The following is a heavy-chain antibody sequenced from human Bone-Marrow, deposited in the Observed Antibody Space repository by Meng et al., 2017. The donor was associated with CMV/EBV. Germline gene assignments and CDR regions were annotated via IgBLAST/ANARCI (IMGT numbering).Heavy chain of an antibody. CDR1: GFTFSTYW. CDR2: INSDGSST. D-gene: IGHD2-2*01. Sequence: GESLKISCAASGFTFSTYWMHWVRQAPGKGLVWVSRINSDGSSTSYADSVKGRFTISRDNAKNTLYLQMNSLRAEDTAVYYCARDEGFYIVVVPYGGDYGGNSGFDYWGQGTLVTVSS. CDR3: ARDEGFYIVVVPYGGDYGGNSGFDY. V-gene: IGHV3-74*01. J-gene: IGHJ4*02.